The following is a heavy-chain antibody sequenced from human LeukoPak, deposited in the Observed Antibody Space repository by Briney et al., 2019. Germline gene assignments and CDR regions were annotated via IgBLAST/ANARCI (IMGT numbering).Heavy chain of an antibody. V-gene: IGHV3-30*02. CDR1: GFTFSSYS. CDR3: AKRGGTYSYYYYMDV. D-gene: IGHD1-26*01. J-gene: IGHJ6*03. Sequence: GGSLRLSCAASGFTFSSYSMNWVRQAPGKGLEWVAFIQYDGNTKYYVDSVKGRFTISRDTSKNTLFLQMSSLRAEDTAVYYCAKRGGTYSYYYYMDVWGKGTTVTVSS. CDR2: IQYDGNTK.